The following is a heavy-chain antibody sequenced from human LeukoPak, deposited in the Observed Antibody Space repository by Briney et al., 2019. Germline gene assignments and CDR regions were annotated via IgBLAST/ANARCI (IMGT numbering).Heavy chain of an antibody. J-gene: IGHJ4*02. CDR2: ISDSGGRT. D-gene: IGHD1-26*01. V-gene: IGHV3-23*01. CDR1: GFTFSSYW. CDR3: AKRGNYYSFDY. Sequence: GGSLRLSCEVSGFTFSSYWMNWVRQAPGKGLEWVSAISDSGGRTYYADSVRGRFTISRDSSKNTLYLQMNSLRAEDTAVYYCAKRGNYYSFDYWGQGTLVTVSS.